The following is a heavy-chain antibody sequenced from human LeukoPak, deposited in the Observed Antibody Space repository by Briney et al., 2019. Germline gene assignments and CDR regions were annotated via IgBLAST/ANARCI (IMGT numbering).Heavy chain of an antibody. CDR2: INHSGST. D-gene: IGHD6-13*01. CDR1: GGSFSGYY. CDR3: GRLGGGAAAFFDY. J-gene: IGHJ4*02. V-gene: IGHV4-34*01. Sequence: PSETLSLTCAVYGGSFSGYYWSWIRQPPGKGLEWIGEINHSGSTNYNPSLKSRVTISVDTSKNQFSLKLSSVTAADTAVYYCGRLGGGAAAFFDYWGQGTLVTVSS.